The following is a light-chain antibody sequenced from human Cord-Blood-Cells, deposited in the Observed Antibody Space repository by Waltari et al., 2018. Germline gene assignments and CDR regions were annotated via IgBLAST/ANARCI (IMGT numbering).Light chain of an antibody. CDR1: SSDGGSYNL. V-gene: IGLV2-23*01. CDR2: EGS. CDR3: CSYAGSSTLV. Sequence: QSALTQPASVSGSPGQSITISCTRTSSDGGSYNLVSWYQQHPGKAPKLMIYEGSKRPSGVSNRFSGSKSGNTASLTISGLQAEDEADYYCCSYAGSSTLVFGGGTKLTVL. J-gene: IGLJ3*02.